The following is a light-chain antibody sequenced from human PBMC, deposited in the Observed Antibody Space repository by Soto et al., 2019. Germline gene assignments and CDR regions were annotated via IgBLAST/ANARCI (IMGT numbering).Light chain of an antibody. J-gene: IGKJ5*01. CDR3: QQYGSSPLIS. Sequence: EIVWTQSPGSRSLSPGETATLSCRASQSVSSSYLAWYQQKPGQAPRLLIYGASSRATGIPDRFSGSGSGTAFTLTISRLEPEDFAVYYCQQYGSSPLISFGQ. V-gene: IGKV3-20*01. CDR1: QSVSSSY. CDR2: GAS.